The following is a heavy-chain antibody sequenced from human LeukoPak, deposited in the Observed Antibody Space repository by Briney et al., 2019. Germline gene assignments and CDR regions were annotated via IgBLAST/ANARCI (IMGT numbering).Heavy chain of an antibody. Sequence: ASVKVSCKVSGYTLTELSMHWVRQAPGKGLEWMGGFDPEDGETIYAQKFQGRVTITRDTSASTAYMELSSLRSEDTAVYYCARVNYDFWSGYYDYWGQGTLVTVSS. CDR1: GYTLTELS. CDR3: ARVNYDFWSGYYDY. V-gene: IGHV1-24*01. J-gene: IGHJ4*02. D-gene: IGHD3-3*01. CDR2: FDPEDGET.